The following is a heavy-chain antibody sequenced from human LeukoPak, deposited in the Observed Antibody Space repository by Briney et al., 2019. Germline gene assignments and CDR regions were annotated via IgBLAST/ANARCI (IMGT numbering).Heavy chain of an antibody. Sequence: ASVKVSCKASGYTFTGYYMHWVRQAPGQGLEWMGWINPNSGGTNYAQKFQGRVTMTRATSISTASMELSRLRSDDTAVYYCARAPLDYYYDSSGYLFDYWGQGTLVTVSS. CDR3: ARAPLDYYYDSSGYLFDY. D-gene: IGHD3-22*01. J-gene: IGHJ4*02. CDR2: INPNSGGT. V-gene: IGHV1-2*02. CDR1: GYTFTGYY.